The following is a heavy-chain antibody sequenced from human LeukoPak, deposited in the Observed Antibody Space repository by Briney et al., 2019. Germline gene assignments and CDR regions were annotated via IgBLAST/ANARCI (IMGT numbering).Heavy chain of an antibody. V-gene: IGHV4-61*01. CDR2: IYYSGST. CDR1: GGSISSGSYY. J-gene: IGHJ4*02. D-gene: IGHD3-9*01. Sequence: PSQTLSLTCTVSGGSISSGSYYWSWIRQPPGKGLEWIGYIYYSGSTNYNPSLKSRVTISVDTSKNQFSLKLSSVTAADTAVYYCASLMGYDILTGYYTRVDYWGQGTLVTVSS. CDR3: ASLMGYDILTGYYTRVDY.